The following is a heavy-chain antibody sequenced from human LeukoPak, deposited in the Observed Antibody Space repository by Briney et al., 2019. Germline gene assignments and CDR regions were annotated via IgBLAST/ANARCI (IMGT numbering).Heavy chain of an antibody. Sequence: GGSLRLSCAASGFTFSSYGMHWGRQAPGKELEWVAVISYDGSNKNYADSVKGRFTISRDNSKNTLYLQMNSLRAEDTAVYYCAKDSYSHRVTTTVDYWGQGTLVTVSS. CDR1: GFTFSSYG. CDR2: ISYDGSNK. J-gene: IGHJ4*02. CDR3: AKDSYSHRVTTTVDY. V-gene: IGHV3-30*18. D-gene: IGHD1-26*01.